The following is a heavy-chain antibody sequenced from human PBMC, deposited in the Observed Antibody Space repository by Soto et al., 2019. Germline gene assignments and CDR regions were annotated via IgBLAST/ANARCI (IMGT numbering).Heavy chain of an antibody. CDR2: IDPSDPYT. V-gene: IGHV5-10-1*04. Sequence: PGASRTLSWKGSGYSFTIYWINWVRHMPGKGLEWMGRIDPSDPYTRYSPSFQGLVTISADKSISAAYLRWSSLKASDTAIYYCARQEGATVLFYYGMDVWGQGTTVTV. CDR1: GYSFTIYW. J-gene: IGHJ6*02. D-gene: IGHD1-26*01. CDR3: ARQEGATVLFYYGMDV.